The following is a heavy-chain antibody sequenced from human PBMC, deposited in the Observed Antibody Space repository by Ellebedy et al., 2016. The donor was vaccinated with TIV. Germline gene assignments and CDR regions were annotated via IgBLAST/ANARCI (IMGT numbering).Heavy chain of an antibody. CDR1: GFTFSSYG. CDR3: VAGIGDH. D-gene: IGHD1-14*01. Sequence: GGSLRLXXAASGFTFSSYGMHWVRQAPGKGLVWISRINGGGTLTTYADSVKGRFTITRDNAQNTLYLEMTGLRAEDSAIYYCVAGIGDHWGQGTLVTVSS. CDR2: INGGGTLT. J-gene: IGHJ4*02. V-gene: IGHV3-74*01.